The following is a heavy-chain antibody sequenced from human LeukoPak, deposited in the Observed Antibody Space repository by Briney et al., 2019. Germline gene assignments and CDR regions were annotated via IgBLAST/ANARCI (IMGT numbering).Heavy chain of an antibody. D-gene: IGHD6-13*01. Sequence: GGSLRLSCAASGFDFSSFAMNWVRQAPGKGLEWVSSISASATSTFSADSVEGRFTISRDNSKNTLYLQMNSLRAEDTAIYYCAKSGGSSWSDWFDPWGQGTLVTVSS. CDR2: ISASATST. V-gene: IGHV3-23*01. CDR1: GFDFSSFA. J-gene: IGHJ5*02. CDR3: AKSGGSSWSDWFDP.